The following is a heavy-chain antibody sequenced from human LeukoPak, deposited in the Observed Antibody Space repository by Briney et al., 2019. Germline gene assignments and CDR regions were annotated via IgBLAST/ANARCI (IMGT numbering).Heavy chain of an antibody. CDR1: GFTFSSYA. CDR2: ISYDGSNK. D-gene: IGHD5-12*01. J-gene: IGHJ4*02. V-gene: IGHV3-30*04. CDR3: AREISGYDDYYFDY. Sequence: PEGSLRLSCAASGFTFSSYAMHWVRQAPGKGLEWVAVISYDGSNKYYADSVKGRFTISRDNSKNTLYLQMNSLRAEDTAVYYCAREISGYDDYYFDYWGQGTLVTVSS.